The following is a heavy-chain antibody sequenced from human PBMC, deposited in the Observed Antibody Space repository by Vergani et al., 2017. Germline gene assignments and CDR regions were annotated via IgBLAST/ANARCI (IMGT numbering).Heavy chain of an antibody. V-gene: IGHV4-59*06. D-gene: IGHD5-12*01. CDR2: IYYSGST. CDR1: GFTFSNAW. Sequence: VQLVESGGGLVKPGGSLRLSCAASGFTFSNAWMSWVRQAPGKGLEWVGYIYYSGSTYYNPSLKSRVTISVDTSKNQFSLKLSSVTAADTAVYYCARCRNIVVLDYWGQGTLVTVSS. CDR3: ARCRNIVVLDY. J-gene: IGHJ4*02.